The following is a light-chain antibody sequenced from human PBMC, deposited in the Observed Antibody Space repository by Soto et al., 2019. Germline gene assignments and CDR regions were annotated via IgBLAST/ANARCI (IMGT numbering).Light chain of an antibody. CDR2: DSN. J-gene: IGLJ2*01. CDR1: SSNIGSYD. CDR3: GTWDSSLGDVV. V-gene: IGLV1-51*01. Sequence: QSVLTQPPSVSAAPGQKVTISCSGSSSNIGSYDVSWYQQFPGTAPRLLIYDSNKRPSGIPDRFSGSKSGTSATLGITGLQTGDEADYYCGTWDSSLGDVVFGGGTQLTVL.